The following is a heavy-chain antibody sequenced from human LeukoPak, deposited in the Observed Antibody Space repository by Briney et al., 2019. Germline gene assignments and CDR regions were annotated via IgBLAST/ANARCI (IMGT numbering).Heavy chain of an antibody. J-gene: IGHJ3*02. CDR2: IYTSGST. CDR3: AAGRYDAFDI. D-gene: IGHD1-14*01. CDR1: GGSISSGSYY. V-gene: IGHV4-61*02. Sequence: KSSETLSLTCTVSGGSISSGSYYWSWIRQPAGKGLEWIGRIYTSGSTNYNPSLKSRVTISVDTSKNQSSLKLSSVTAADTAVYYCAAGRYDAFDIWGQGTMVTVSS.